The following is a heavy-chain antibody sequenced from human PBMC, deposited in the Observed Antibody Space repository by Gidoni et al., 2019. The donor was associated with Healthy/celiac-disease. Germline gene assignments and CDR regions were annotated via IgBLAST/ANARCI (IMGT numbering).Heavy chain of an antibody. V-gene: IGHV3-23*01. D-gene: IGHD1-7*01. CDR2: ISGSGGST. Sequence: EVQLLESGGGLVQPGGSLRLSCAASGFTFSSYAISWVRQAPGKGLEWVSAISGSGGSTYYADSVKGRFTISRDNSKNTLYLQMNSLRAEDTAVYYCAKDPEEYNWNYVGWFDPWGQGTLVTVSS. CDR1: GFTFSSYA. CDR3: AKDPEEYNWNYVGWFDP. J-gene: IGHJ5*02.